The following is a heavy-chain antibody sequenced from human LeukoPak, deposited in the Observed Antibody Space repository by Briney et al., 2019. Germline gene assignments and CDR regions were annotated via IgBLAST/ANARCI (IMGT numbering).Heavy chain of an antibody. CDR2: ISAYNGNT. CDR3: ARGGARYDDDSSGYYFDH. Sequence: ASVKVSCKASGYTFTSYGISWVRQAPGQGLEWMGWISAYNGNTNYAQKLQGRVTMTTDTSTSTAYMELRSLRSDDTAVYYCARGGARYDDDSSGYYFDHWAQGTLVTVSS. J-gene: IGHJ4*02. CDR1: GYTFTSYG. V-gene: IGHV1-18*01. D-gene: IGHD3-22*01.